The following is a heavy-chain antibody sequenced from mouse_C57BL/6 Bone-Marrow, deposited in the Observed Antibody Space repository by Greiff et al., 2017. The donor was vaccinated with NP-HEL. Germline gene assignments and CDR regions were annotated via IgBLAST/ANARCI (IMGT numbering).Heavy chain of an antibody. CDR1: GYAFSSSW. D-gene: IGHD2-2*01. CDR2: IYPGDGDT. V-gene: IGHV1-82*01. J-gene: IGHJ3*01. Sequence: QVQLKESGPELVKPGASVKISCKASGYAFSSSWMNWVKQRPGKGLEWIGRIYPGDGDTNYNGKFKGKATLTADKSSSTAYMQLSSLTSEDSAVYFCSCGYDVGFAYGGQGTLVTVSA. CDR3: SCGYDVGFAY.